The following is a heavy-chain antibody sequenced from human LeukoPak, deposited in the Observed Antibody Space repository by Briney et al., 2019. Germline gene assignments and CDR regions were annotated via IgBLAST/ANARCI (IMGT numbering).Heavy chain of an antibody. V-gene: IGHV3-9*01. CDR3: AKDGTAVAGRDHLPGDWFDP. J-gene: IGHJ5*02. CDR2: ISWNRNTI. D-gene: IGHD6-19*01. CDR1: GFNFNDYA. Sequence: GGSLRLSCAASGFNFNDYAMHWVRQVPGKGLEWVSGISWNRNTIGYADSVRGRFAIFRDDGTNSLYLQMNSLRAEDTAVYYCAKDGTAVAGRDHLPGDWFDPWGQGTLVTVSS.